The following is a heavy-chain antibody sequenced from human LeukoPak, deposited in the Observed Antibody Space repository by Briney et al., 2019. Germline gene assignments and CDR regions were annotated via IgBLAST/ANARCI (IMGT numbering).Heavy chain of an antibody. CDR2: ISCYNGDT. D-gene: IGHD2-2*01. CDR3: ARLPLGGYQLSSGWFDP. Sequence: ASVKVSCKASGYTFTRYGISWVRQVPGQGLEWMGWISCYNGDTNYAQNLQGRVTLTTDTSTTTAYMELRSLRSDDTAVYYCARLPLGGYQLSSGWFDPWGQGTLVTVSS. CDR1: GYTFTRYG. V-gene: IGHV1-18*01. J-gene: IGHJ5*02.